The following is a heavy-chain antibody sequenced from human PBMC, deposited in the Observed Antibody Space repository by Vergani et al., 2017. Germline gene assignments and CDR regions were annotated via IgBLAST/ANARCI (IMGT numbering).Heavy chain of an antibody. V-gene: IGHV4-31*03. Sequence: QVQLQESGPGLVKPSQTLSLTCSVSVDSISSGVYYWNWIRQHPGKGLEWIGYIYSTGSTHHNPSLRRRINMSVDTSKDQFSLKLNSVNAADTAMYYCARMGGYDEGDAFRIGYFDSWGPGILVTVSS. J-gene: IGHJ4*02. CDR2: IYSTGST. CDR3: ARMGGYDEGDAFRIGYFDS. CDR1: VDSISSGVYY. D-gene: IGHD3-22*01.